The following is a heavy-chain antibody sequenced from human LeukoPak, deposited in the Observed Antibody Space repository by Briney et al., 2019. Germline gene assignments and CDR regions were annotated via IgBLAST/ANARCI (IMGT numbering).Heavy chain of an antibody. CDR2: ISSSSSTI. CDR3: ARGVYDSTGYYQY. V-gene: IGHV3-48*01. D-gene: IGHD3-22*01. Sequence: GGSLRLSCAASGFTFSSYSMNWVRQAPGKGLEWVSYISSSSSTIYYADSVKGRFTISRDNAKNSLYLQMNGLRAEDTAVYYCARGVYDSTGYYQYWGQGTLVTVSS. CDR1: GFTFSSYS. J-gene: IGHJ4*02.